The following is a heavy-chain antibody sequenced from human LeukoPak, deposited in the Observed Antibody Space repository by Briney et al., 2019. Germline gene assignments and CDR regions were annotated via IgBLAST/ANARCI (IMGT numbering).Heavy chain of an antibody. Sequence: SETLSLTCTVSGGSISSSSYYWGWIRQPPGKGLEWIGSIYYSGSTYYNPSLKSRVTISVDTSKNQFSLKLSSVTAADTAVYYCARDNRGLPPGYSSSWYWFDPWGQGTLVTVSS. V-gene: IGHV4-39*02. CDR3: ARDNRGLPPGYSSSWYWFDP. J-gene: IGHJ5*02. D-gene: IGHD6-13*01. CDR2: IYYSGST. CDR1: GGSISSSSYY.